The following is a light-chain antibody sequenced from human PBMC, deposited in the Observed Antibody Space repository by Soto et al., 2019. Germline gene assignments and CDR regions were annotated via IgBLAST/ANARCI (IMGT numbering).Light chain of an antibody. CDR2: GAS. Sequence: EIGLTQSPGTLPLSLGDRATLSCRASQSVSSNLAWYQQKPGQAPRLLIYGASTRATGIPARFSGSGSGTEFTLTISSLQSEDFAVYYCQQYNNWPRTFGQGTKVDIK. J-gene: IGKJ1*01. CDR3: QQYNNWPRT. CDR1: QSVSSN. V-gene: IGKV3-15*01.